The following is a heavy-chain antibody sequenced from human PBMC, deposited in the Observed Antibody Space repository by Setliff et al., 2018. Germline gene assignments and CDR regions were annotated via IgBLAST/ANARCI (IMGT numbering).Heavy chain of an antibody. J-gene: IGHJ4*02. D-gene: IGHD3-3*01. CDR2: IYYSGST. V-gene: IGHV4-39*01. Sequence: SETLSLTCTVSGGSISSSSYYWGWIRQPPGKGLEWIGSIYYSGSTYYNPSLKSRVTMSVDTSKNQFSLRLSSVTAADTAVYYCARQSGGSGNFYNFWSGYYAYWGQGTLVTVSS. CDR3: ARQSGGSGNFYNFWSGYYAY. CDR1: GGSISSSSYY.